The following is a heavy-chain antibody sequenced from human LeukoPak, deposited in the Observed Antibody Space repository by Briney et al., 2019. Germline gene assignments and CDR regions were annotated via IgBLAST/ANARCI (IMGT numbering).Heavy chain of an antibody. CDR3: AREVSYSGYDFDYYYYGMDV. CDR2: ISAYNGNT. Sequence: ASVKVSCKASGGTFSSYAISWVRQAPGQGLEWMGWISAYNGNTNYAQKLQGRVTMTTDTSTSTAYMELRSLRSDDTAVYYCAREVSYSGYDFDYYYYGMDVWGQGTTVTVSS. V-gene: IGHV1-18*01. J-gene: IGHJ6*02. D-gene: IGHD5-12*01. CDR1: GGTFSSYA.